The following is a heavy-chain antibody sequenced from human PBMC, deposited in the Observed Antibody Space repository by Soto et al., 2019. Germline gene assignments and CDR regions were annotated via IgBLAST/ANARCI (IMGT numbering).Heavy chain of an antibody. J-gene: IGHJ4*02. D-gene: IGHD5-18*01. CDR3: ATLNSFGSDY. CDR2: INSAGTT. Sequence: ELQLLESGGGLVQPGGSLRLSCAASGFTFSTYAMNWVRLAPGRGPEWVSGINSAGTTFYADSAKGRFTISRDNSKSTLYLQMNSLRAEDTAVYYCATLNSFGSDYWGRGTLVTVSS. V-gene: IGHV3-23*01. CDR1: GFTFSTYA.